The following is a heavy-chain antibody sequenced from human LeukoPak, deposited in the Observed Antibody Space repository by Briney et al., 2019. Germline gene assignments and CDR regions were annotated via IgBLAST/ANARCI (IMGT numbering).Heavy chain of an antibody. D-gene: IGHD3-22*01. J-gene: IGHJ6*03. CDR2: IIPIFGTA. CDR1: GGTFSSYA. V-gene: IGHV1-69*05. CDR3: ARARNYYDSSGYSYYYYMDV. Sequence: EASVKVSCKASGGTFSSYAISWVRQAPGQGLEWMGGIIPIFGTANYAQKFQGRVTITTDESTSTAYMELGSLRSEDTAVYYCARARNYYDSSGYSYYYYMDVWGKGTTVTVSS.